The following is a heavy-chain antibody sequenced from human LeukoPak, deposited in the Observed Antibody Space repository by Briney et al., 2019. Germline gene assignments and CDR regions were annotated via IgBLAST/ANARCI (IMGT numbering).Heavy chain of an antibody. Sequence: GASVKVSCKASGYTFTGYYMHWVRQAPGQGLEWMGWINPNSGGTNYAQKFQGRVTMTRDTSISTAYMELSRLRSDDTAVYYCARELMGVGATHGYWGQETLVTVSS. V-gene: IGHV1-2*02. J-gene: IGHJ4*02. CDR3: ARELMGVGATHGY. D-gene: IGHD1-26*01. CDR1: GYTFTGYY. CDR2: INPNSGGT.